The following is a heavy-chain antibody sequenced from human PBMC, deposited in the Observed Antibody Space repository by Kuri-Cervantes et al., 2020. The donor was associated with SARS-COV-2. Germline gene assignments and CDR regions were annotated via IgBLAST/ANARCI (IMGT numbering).Heavy chain of an antibody. CDR3: AKDPGGIAVDHDAFDI. CDR2: ISGSGGST. V-gene: IGHV3-23*01. CDR1: GSTFSGYA. J-gene: IGHJ3*02. D-gene: IGHD6-19*01. Sequence: LSLTCAASGSTFSGYAMSWVRQAPGKGLEWVSAISGSGGSTYYADSVKGRFTISRDNSKNTLYLQMNSLRAEDTAVYYCAKDPGGIAVDHDAFDIWGQGTMVTVSS.